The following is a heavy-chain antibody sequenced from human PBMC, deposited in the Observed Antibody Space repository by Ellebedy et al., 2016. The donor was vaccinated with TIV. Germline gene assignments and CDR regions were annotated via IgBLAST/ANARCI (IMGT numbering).Heavy chain of an antibody. D-gene: IGHD6-13*01. CDR2: ISYSGDLM. V-gene: IGHV3-21*04. J-gene: IGHJ4*02. CDR3: ARLGVIAAAGASDY. CDR1: GFTFSSYA. Sequence: GESLKISCAASGFTFSSYAMSWVRQAPGKGPEWVSYISYSGDLMYYADSVKGRFTTSRDNAENSLYLQMNSLRAEDTAVHYCARLGVIAAAGASDYWGQGTLVIVSS.